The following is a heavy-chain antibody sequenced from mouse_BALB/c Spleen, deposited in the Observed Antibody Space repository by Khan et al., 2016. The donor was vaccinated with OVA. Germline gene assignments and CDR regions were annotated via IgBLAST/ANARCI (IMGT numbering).Heavy chain of an antibody. CDR2: ISYSGST. D-gene: IGHD1-2*01. CDR1: GYSITSGYG. CDR3: ARTARIKY. J-gene: IGHJ2*01. Sequence: EVQLQESGPGLVKPSQSLSLTCTVTGYSITSGYGWNWIRQFPGNKLEWMGYISYSGSTNNNPSLQSRISTTRDTSNNQFFLLLNSETTEDTSTYYCARTARIKYWGQGTTLTVSS. V-gene: IGHV3-2*02.